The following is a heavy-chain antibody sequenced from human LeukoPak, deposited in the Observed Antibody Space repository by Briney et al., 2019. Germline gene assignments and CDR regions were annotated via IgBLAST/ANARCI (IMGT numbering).Heavy chain of an antibody. J-gene: IGHJ4*02. CDR1: GFTFSTSG. V-gene: IGHV3-23*01. Sequence: SGGSLRLSCAASGFTFSTSGMSWVRQAPGKGLEWVSTITGSGGSTYYADSVKGRFTISRDNSKNTLYLQMNSLRPEDTAMYHCARDRLPSDQDDFDYWGQGILVTVSS. D-gene: IGHD3-3*01. CDR3: ARDRLPSDQDDFDY. CDR2: ITGSGGST.